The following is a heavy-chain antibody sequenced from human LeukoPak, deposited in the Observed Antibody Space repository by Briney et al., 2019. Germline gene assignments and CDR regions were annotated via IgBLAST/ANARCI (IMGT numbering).Heavy chain of an antibody. CDR1: GYTFTAYY. V-gene: IGHV1-2*02. Sequence: ASVKVSCKASGYTFTAYYMHRVRQAPGQGLEWMGWINPNSGGTNYAQKFQGRVTMTRDTSISTAYMELSRLRSDDTAVYYCARGPIYYYDSRGAFDIWGQGTMVTVSS. J-gene: IGHJ3*02. CDR2: INPNSGGT. D-gene: IGHD3-22*01. CDR3: ARGPIYYYDSRGAFDI.